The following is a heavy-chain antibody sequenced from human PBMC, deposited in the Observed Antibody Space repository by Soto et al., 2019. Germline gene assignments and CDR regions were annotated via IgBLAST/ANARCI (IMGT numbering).Heavy chain of an antibody. J-gene: IGHJ4*02. CDR3: ARRPGAFDC. CDR2: IYQSGSA. V-gene: IGHV4-4*02. Sequence: QVQLQESGPGLVKPSGTLSLTCAVSGGSISSNSWWAWVRQPPGKGLEWIGEIYQSGSANSNPSLKSRVTISVDKSNNRVPLTLSSVTAADTAVYYCARRPGAFDCWGQGTLVTVSS. D-gene: IGHD2-2*01. CDR1: GGSISSNSW.